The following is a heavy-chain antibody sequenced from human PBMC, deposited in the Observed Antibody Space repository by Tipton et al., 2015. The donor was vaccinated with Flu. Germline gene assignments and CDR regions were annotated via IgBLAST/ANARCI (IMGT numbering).Heavy chain of an antibody. J-gene: IGHJ4*02. D-gene: IGHD3-10*01. CDR1: GASISSGYY. CDR3: ATFKRNPYYHFDY. CDR2: IYHSGST. V-gene: IGHV4-38-2*02. Sequence: TLSLTCTVSGASISSGYYCGWIRQPPGKGLEWIGSIYHSGSTYYTASLKSRVTISVDTSKSQFSLKLSSVTAADTAVYYCATFKRNPYYHFDYWGQGTLVTVSS.